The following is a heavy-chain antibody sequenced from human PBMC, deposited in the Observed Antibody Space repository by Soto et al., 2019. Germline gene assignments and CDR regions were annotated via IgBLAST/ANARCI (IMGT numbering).Heavy chain of an antibody. Sequence: QLQESGPGLVKASETLSLTCTVSGGSISSTDHYWGWIRQPPGKGLEWLGSIYYAGSTFPNPSLKRRATIAVDTSRTKFSLRLSSVTASDTAVYYCARLVFHCRRGSCDDYNFYGLDVWGQGTTVTVSS. V-gene: IGHV4-39*01. J-gene: IGHJ6*02. CDR3: ARLVFHCRRGSCDDYNFYGLDV. CDR2: IYYAGST. CDR1: GGSISSTDHY. D-gene: IGHD2-2*01.